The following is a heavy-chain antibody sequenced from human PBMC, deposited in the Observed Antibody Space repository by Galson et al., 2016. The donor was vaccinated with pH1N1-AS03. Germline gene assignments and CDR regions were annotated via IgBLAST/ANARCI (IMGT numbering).Heavy chain of an antibody. V-gene: IGHV3-66*02. CDR3: AGDEGFANGINV. J-gene: IGHJ6*02. CDR1: GFTVSSGY. D-gene: IGHD3-3*01. CDR2: IHPGGDT. Sequence: SLRLSCAATGFTVSSGYHMSWVRQAPGKGLEWVSVIHPGGDTYNADSVKGRFTISRDNFENMVYLQMNSLRPEGTAVYYCAGDEGFANGINVWGQGTTVTVSS.